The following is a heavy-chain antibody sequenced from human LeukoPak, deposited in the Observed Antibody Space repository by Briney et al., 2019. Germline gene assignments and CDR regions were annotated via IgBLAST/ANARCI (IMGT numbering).Heavy chain of an antibody. CDR2: INPNSGGT. J-gene: IGHJ6*02. Sequence: ASVKVSCKASGYTFTGYYMHWVRQAPGQGLEWMGWINPNSGGTNYAQKFQGRVTMTRDTSISTAYMELSRLRSDDTAVYYCASDPVTMVRGVIVDYGMDVWGQGTTVTVSS. D-gene: IGHD3-10*01. V-gene: IGHV1-2*02. CDR3: ASDPVTMVRGVIVDYGMDV. CDR1: GYTFTGYY.